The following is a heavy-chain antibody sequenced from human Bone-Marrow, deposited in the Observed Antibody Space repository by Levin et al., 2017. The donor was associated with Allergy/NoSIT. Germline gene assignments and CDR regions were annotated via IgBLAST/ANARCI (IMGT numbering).Heavy chain of an antibody. J-gene: IGHJ3*02. CDR2: ISWNSGSI. D-gene: IGHD7-27*01. CDR3: AKDLTGTRAWGDAFDI. Sequence: AGGSLRLSCAASGFTFDDYAMHWVRQAPGKGLEWVSGISWNSGSIGYADSVKGRFTISRDNAKNSLYLQMNSLRAEDTALYYCAKDLTGTRAWGDAFDIWGQGTMVTVSS. V-gene: IGHV3-9*01. CDR1: GFTFDDYA.